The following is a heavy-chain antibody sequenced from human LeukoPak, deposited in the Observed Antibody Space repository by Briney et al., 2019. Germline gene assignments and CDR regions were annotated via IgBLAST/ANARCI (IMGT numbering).Heavy chain of an antibody. CDR1: GYTFTSYG. J-gene: IGHJ3*02. CDR2: ISAYNGNT. D-gene: IGHD5-24*01. V-gene: IGHV1-18*01. Sequence: ASVKVSCKASGYTFTSYGISWVRQAPGQGLEWMGWISAYNGNTNYAQKLQGRVTMATDTSTSTAYMELRSLRSDDTAVYYCARDGDGRGGYNWRDDAFDIWGQGTMVTVSS. CDR3: ARDGDGRGGYNWRDDAFDI.